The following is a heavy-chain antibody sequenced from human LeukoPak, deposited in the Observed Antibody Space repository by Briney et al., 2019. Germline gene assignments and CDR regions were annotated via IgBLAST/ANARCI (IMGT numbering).Heavy chain of an antibody. D-gene: IGHD1-1*01. CDR3: AKVDNWKYGHHDY. V-gene: IGHV3-23*01. Sequence: GGSQRHSCAASGFTFSSYAMSWVRQAPGKGLEWVSSISGSDGTTYYADSVKGRFTISRDNSKYTLSLQMNSLRAEDTAVYYCAKVDNWKYGHHDYWGQGTLVTVSS. CDR1: GFTFSSYA. J-gene: IGHJ4*02. CDR2: ISGSDGTT.